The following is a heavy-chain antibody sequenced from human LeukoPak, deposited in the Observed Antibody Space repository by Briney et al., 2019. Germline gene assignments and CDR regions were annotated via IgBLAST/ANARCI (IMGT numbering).Heavy chain of an antibody. CDR3: ARSNQADDY. CDR1: GFTFSGYW. CDR2: INPGGSSI. D-gene: IGHD1-14*01. Sequence: GVSLSLSCAASGFTFSGYWMHWVRQVPGKGLVWVARINPGGSSITYADSVKGRFTISRDNAKNTLYLQMDSLRAEDTGVYYCARSNQADDYWGQGTLVTVSS. V-gene: IGHV3-74*01. J-gene: IGHJ4*02.